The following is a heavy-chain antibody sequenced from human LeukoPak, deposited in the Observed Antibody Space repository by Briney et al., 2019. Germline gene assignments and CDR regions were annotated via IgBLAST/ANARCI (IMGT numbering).Heavy chain of an antibody. CDR3: ARVHMMSNRGLFDC. Sequence: GGSLRLSCAASGFTFSSYSMNWVRQAPGKGLEWVSYISSSSSMIYYADSVKGRFTISRDNAKNSLYLQMNSLRAEDTAVYYCARVHMMSNRGLFDCWGQGTLVTVSS. J-gene: IGHJ4*02. D-gene: IGHD3-16*01. V-gene: IGHV3-48*01. CDR1: GFTFSSYS. CDR2: ISSSSSMI.